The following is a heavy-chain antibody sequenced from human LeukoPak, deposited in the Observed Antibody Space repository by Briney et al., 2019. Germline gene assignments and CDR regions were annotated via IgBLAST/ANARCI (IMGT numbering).Heavy chain of an antibody. CDR3: ARDEGYCSSTSCPNWFDP. J-gene: IGHJ5*02. D-gene: IGHD2-2*01. CDR2: IYYSGSS. CDR1: GGSINNGGYY. Sequence: SGTLSLTCTVSGGSINNGGYYWSWVRQHPGKGLEWIGYIYYSGSSYYNPSLRSRVTISVDTSKNHFSLKLSSVTAADTAVYYCARDEGYCSSTSCPNWFDPWGQGTLVTVSS. V-gene: IGHV4-31*03.